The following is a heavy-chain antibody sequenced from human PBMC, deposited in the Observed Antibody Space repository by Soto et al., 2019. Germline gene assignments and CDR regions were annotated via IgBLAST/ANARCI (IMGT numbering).Heavy chain of an antibody. CDR2: ISGSGGST. Sequence: GGSLRLSCAASGFTFSSYAMSWVRQAPGKGLEWVSAISGSGGSTYYADSVKGRFTISRDNSKSTLYLQMNSLRAEDTAVYYCARIGYSSSCFDYWGQGTLVTVSS. J-gene: IGHJ4*02. D-gene: IGHD6-13*01. CDR1: GFTFSSYA. CDR3: ARIGYSSSCFDY. V-gene: IGHV3-23*01.